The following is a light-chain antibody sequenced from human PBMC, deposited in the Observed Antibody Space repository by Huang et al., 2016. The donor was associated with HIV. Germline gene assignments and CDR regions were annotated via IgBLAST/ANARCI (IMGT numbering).Light chain of an antibody. CDR2: SAS. CDR1: QSIRKF. CDR3: QQTDNTPRT. Sequence: DIQMTQSPSSLSASVGDRVTIACRASQSIRKFLNWYQQKPGEAPKLLMHSASSLLSGVPSGFSGSGSGTDFTLTITSLQPEDFATYYCQQTDNTPRTFGQGTKVVIK. J-gene: IGKJ1*01. V-gene: IGKV1-39*01.